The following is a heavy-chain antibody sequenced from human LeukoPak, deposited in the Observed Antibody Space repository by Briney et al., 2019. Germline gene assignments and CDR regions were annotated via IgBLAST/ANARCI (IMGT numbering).Heavy chain of an antibody. V-gene: IGHV1-46*01. CDR1: GYSFTNYY. CDR2: INPSGGST. CDR3: ARTRGYYFDY. Sequence: ASVKVSCKASGYSFTNYYMHWVRQAPGQGLEWMTLINPSGGSTNYAQNFQDRVTVTREMSPSTVYMELSSLTSEDTAVYYCARTRGYYFDYWGQGTLVTVSS. J-gene: IGHJ4*02.